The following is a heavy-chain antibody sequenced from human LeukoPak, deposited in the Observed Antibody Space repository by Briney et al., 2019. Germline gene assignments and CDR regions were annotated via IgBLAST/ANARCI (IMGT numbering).Heavy chain of an antibody. D-gene: IGHD5-18*01. CDR1: GFTFSCYA. CDR2: ASASGSAT. V-gene: IGHV3-23*01. Sequence: PGGSLRLSCAASGFTFSCYAMSWVRQTPGKGLEWVSTASASGSATYYADSVKGRFAISRDDSKSTLYLQMTSLRAEDTALYYCAKRYGYAWYQFDYWGRGTLVTVSS. CDR3: AKRYGYAWYQFDY. J-gene: IGHJ4*02.